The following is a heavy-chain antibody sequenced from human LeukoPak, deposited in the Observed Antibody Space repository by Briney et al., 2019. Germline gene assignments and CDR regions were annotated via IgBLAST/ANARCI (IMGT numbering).Heavy chain of an antibody. CDR1: GYTLTELS. CDR2: FDPEDGET. CDR3: ARMPQGPGNYDFWSGYYTWWFDP. Sequence: ASVKVSCKVSGYTLTELSMHWVRQAPGKGLEWMGGFDPEDGETIYAQKFQGRVTMTEDTSTDTAYMELSSLRSEDTAVYYCARMPQGPGNYDFWSGYYTWWFDPWGQGTLVTVSS. J-gene: IGHJ5*02. D-gene: IGHD3-3*01. V-gene: IGHV1-24*01.